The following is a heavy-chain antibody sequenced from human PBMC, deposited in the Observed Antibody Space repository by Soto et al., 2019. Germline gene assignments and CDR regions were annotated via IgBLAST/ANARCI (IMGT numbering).Heavy chain of an antibody. CDR1: GFTFSSYG. Sequence: PRLSCAASGFTFSSYGMHWVRQAPGKGLEWVEVIWYDGSNKYYADSVKGRCTISRDNSKNTLYLQMNSLRAEDTAVYYCARDSSSWYVPDYWGQGTLVTVSS. D-gene: IGHD6-13*01. J-gene: IGHJ4*02. V-gene: IGHV3-33*01. CDR2: IWYDGSNK. CDR3: ARDSSSWYVPDY.